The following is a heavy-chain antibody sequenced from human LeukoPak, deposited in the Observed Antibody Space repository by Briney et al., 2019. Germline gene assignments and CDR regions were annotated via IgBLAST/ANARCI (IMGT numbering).Heavy chain of an antibody. D-gene: IGHD6-13*01. V-gene: IGHV5-51*01. CDR1: GYTFTRYW. J-gene: IGHJ4*02. Sequence: GESLKISCEGSGYTFTRYWIGWVRQMPAQGLEWMAIIFPRDSDTRYSPSFQGQVTISADKSISTAYLQWSSLQASDTAMYYCARGGIAAAASFDYWGQGTLVTVSS. CDR3: ARGGIAAAASFDY. CDR2: IFPRDSDT.